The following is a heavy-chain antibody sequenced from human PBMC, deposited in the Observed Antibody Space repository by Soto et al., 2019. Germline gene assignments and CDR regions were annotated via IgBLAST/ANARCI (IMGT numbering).Heavy chain of an antibody. Sequence: EVQLVESGGGLVQPGGSLKLSCAASGFTFTDSAIHWVRQTSGKGLEWVGRIRNKVNTYATAYAASVKGRFTISRDDSMNTVYLQMNSLKPEDTAVYYCTRRRDWTAMDPLDYWGQGTLVTVSS. CDR1: GFTFTDSA. CDR3: TRRRDWTAMDPLDY. V-gene: IGHV3-73*02. J-gene: IGHJ4*02. D-gene: IGHD5-18*01. CDR2: IRNKVNTYAT.